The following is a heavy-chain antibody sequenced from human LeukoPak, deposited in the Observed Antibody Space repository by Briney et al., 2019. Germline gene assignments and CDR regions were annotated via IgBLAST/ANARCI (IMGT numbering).Heavy chain of an antibody. Sequence: SETLSLTCTVSGGSISSSSYYWGWIRQPPGKGLEWIGSIYYSGSTYYNPSLKSRVTMSVDTSKNQFSLKLSSVTAADTAVYYCAWTYYYDSSFYHYWGQGTLVTVSS. J-gene: IGHJ4*02. CDR1: GGSISSSSYY. V-gene: IGHV4-39*01. CDR2: IYYSGST. D-gene: IGHD3-22*01. CDR3: AWTYYYDSSFYHY.